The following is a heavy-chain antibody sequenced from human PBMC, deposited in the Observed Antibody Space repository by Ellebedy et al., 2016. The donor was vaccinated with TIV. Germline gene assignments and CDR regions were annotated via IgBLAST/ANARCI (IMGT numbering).Heavy chain of an antibody. D-gene: IGHD4-11*01. CDR3: ARDPDYSNREYYFDY. CDR2: ISANNGNT. J-gene: IGHJ4*02. CDR1: GYTFTSYG. V-gene: IGHV1-18*01. Sequence: AASVKVSCNASGYTFTSYGISWVRQAPGQGLEWMGWISANNGNTKYSQKFQGRVTITRYTSTSTVYMELSSLRSEDTAVYYCARDPDYSNREYYFDYWGQGTLVTVSS.